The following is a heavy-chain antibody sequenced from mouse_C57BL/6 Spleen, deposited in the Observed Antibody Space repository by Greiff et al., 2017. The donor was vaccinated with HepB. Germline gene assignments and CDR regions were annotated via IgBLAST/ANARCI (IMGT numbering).Heavy chain of an antibody. D-gene: IGHD1-1*01. J-gene: IGHJ3*01. V-gene: IGHV1-80*01. CDR3: ARRRYGSSYDAWFAY. Sequence: VQLQQSGAELVKPGASVKISCKASGYAFSSYWMNWVKQRPGKGLEWIGQIYPGDGDTNYNGKFKGKATLTADKSSSTAYMQLSSLTSEDSAVYFCARRRYGSSYDAWFAYWGQGTLVTVSA. CDR1: GYAFSSYW. CDR2: IYPGDGDT.